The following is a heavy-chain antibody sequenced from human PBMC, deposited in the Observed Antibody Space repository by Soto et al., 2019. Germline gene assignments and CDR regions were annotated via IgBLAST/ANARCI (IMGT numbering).Heavy chain of an antibody. CDR1: GFTFSSYT. Sequence: QVQLVESGGSVVQPGRSLRLSCAASGFTFSSYTLHWVRQAPGKGLEWVALISYDGSNKYYADSVKGRFTISRDNSKDTLYLQMNSLRPEDTALFYCARVPYDFWSGYIADAFDVWGQGTMVTVSS. V-gene: IGHV3-30-3*01. D-gene: IGHD3-3*01. J-gene: IGHJ3*01. CDR3: ARVPYDFWSGYIADAFDV. CDR2: ISYDGSNK.